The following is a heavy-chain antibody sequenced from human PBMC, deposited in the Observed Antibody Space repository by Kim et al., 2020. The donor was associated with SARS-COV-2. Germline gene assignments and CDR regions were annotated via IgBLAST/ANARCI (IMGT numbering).Heavy chain of an antibody. CDR2: SHYNGST. J-gene: IGHJ5*02. D-gene: IGHD2-15*01. V-gene: IGHV4-39*02. CDR3: TRQVEGLLQPVNRLDP. CDR1: GCSIRNSRYH. Sequence: SETLSLTCTVSGCSIRNSRYHWAIIRQPPGLGLEWSATSHYNGSTNYNPSLKSRVTTSLATSNNPTSIQPSSVITADTATYYCTRQVEGLLQPVNRLDP.